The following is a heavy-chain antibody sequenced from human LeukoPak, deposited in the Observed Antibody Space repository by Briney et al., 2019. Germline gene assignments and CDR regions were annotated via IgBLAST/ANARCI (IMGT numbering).Heavy chain of an antibody. CDR3: AKRENYYGSGTHSDY. V-gene: IGHV3-23*01. CDR2: ISGSGDST. J-gene: IGHJ4*02. CDR1: GFTFSTYG. D-gene: IGHD3-10*01. Sequence: GGSLRLSCAASGFTFSTYGMSWVRQAPGKGLEWVSDISGSGDSTYYADSVKGRFTISRDNSKKTLYLQMNSLRVEDTAIYYCAKRENYYGSGTHSDYWGQGTLVTVSS.